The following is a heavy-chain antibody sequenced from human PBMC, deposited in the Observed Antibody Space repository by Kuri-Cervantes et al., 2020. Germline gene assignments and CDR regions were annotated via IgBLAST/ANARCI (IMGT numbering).Heavy chain of an antibody. V-gene: IGHV3-30-3*01. CDR2: ISYDGSNK. J-gene: IGHJ6*02. D-gene: IGHD2-2*01. CDR1: GFTFSSYA. CDR3: ARDDCSSTSCYVFYYYYYGMDV. Sequence: GESLKISCAASGFTFSSYAMHWVHQAPGKGLEWVAVISYDGSNKYYADSVKGRFTISRDNSKNTLYLQMNSLRAEDTAVYYCARDDCSSTSCYVFYYYYYGMDVWGQGTTVTVSS.